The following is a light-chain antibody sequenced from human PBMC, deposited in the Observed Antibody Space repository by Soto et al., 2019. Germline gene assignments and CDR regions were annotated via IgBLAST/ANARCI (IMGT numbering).Light chain of an antibody. CDR3: ISYTTISTWV. CDR1: SSDIGGYKY. Sequence: QSALTQPASESGSPGQSITISCTGTSSDIGGYKYVSWYQQHPGKAPKLIIYEVSNRPSGVSNRFSGSKSGNTASLTISGLQAEDDADYYCISYTTISTWVFGGGIKVTVL. V-gene: IGLV2-14*01. CDR2: EVS. J-gene: IGLJ3*02.